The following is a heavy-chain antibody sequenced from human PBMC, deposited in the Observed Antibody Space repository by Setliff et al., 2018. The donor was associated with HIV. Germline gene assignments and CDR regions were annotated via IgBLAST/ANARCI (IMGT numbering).Heavy chain of an antibody. V-gene: IGHV1-2*02. CDR2: INPYSGVT. J-gene: IGHJ5*02. Sequence: ASVKVSCKASGCTFTGYFLHWVRQAPGQGLEWMGWINPYSGVTKYAQKFQGRVTMTGDTSISTAYMELSRLRFDDTAVYYCAREGVVLAAIPERWFDPWGQGTLVTVSS. D-gene: IGHD2-15*01. CDR1: GCTFTGYF. CDR3: AREGVVLAAIPERWFDP.